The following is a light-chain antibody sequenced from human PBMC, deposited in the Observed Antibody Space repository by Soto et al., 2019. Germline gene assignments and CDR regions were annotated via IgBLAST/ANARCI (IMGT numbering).Light chain of an antibody. Sequence: QSALTQPASVSGSPGQSITIPCTGTSSNVGGYQYVSWYQQHPGKAPKLMIYEVSNRPSGVSNRFSGSKSGNTASLTISGLQPEDETDYYCSSYAGSSNVFGTGTKLTVL. V-gene: IGLV2-14*01. CDR2: EVS. CDR1: SSNVGGYQY. J-gene: IGLJ1*01. CDR3: SSYAGSSNV.